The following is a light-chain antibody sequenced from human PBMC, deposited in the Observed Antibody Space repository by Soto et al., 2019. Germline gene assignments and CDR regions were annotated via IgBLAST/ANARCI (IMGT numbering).Light chain of an antibody. CDR3: CSYTTSNTRQIV. CDR2: DVS. J-gene: IGLJ1*01. CDR1: SSDLGGYNY. Sequence: QSVLTQPASGSGSPGQSITISCTGTSSDLGGYNYVSWYQHHPGKAPKLMIYDVSNRPSGVSNRFSGSKSGNTASLTISGLQPEDEADYYCCSYTTSNTRQIVFGTGTKVTVL. V-gene: IGLV2-14*03.